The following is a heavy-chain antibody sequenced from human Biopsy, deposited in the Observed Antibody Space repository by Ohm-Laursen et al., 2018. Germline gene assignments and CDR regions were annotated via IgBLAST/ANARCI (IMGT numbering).Heavy chain of an antibody. CDR1: GYSFTKYY. D-gene: IGHD3-9*01. V-gene: IGHV1-46*01. CDR3: ARDETGSSVFGPYYYGMDV. J-gene: IGHJ6*02. CDR2: INPTGGTT. Sequence: ASVKVSCKASGYSFTKYYINWVRQAPGQGLEWLGIINPTGGTTSYAEKFQGRVTLTRDTSTGTVYLELNSLIYEDTALYYCARDETGSSVFGPYYYGMDVWGQGTTVTVSS.